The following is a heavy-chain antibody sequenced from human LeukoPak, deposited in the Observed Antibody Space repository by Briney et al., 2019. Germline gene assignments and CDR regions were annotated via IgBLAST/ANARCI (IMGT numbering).Heavy chain of an antibody. V-gene: IGHV4-61*02. Sequence: TLSLTCTVSGGSISSGSYYWGWIRQPAGNGLEWIGRIYTSGSTNYNPSLKSRVTISVDTSKNQFSLKLSSVTAADTAVYYCARGGRDFWSGYYGKYYYYGMDVGGQGTTVTVSS. D-gene: IGHD3-3*01. CDR2: IYTSGST. CDR3: ARGGRDFWSGYYGKYYYYGMDV. CDR1: GGSISSGSYY. J-gene: IGHJ6*02.